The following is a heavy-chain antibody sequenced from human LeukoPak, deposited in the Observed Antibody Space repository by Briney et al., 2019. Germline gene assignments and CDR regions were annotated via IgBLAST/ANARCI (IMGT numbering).Heavy chain of an antibody. J-gene: IGHJ4*02. CDR1: GFSVSNNY. CDR2: ISSAGDT. CDR3: ARVGYGSSWGERYYFDH. V-gene: IGHV3-66*01. D-gene: IGHD6-13*01. Sequence: GGSLRLSCATSGFSVSNNYMSWVRQAPGKGLEWVSVISSAGDTYYADSVKGRFSISRDTSKDTVFLEMNSLRAEDTAVYYCARVGYGSSWGERYYFDHWGQGAQVTVSS.